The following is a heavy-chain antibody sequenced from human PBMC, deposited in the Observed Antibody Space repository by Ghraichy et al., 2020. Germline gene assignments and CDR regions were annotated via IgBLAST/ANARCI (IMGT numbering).Heavy chain of an antibody. J-gene: IGHJ4*02. CDR2: VTHSGST. V-gene: IGHV4-34*01. CDR1: GGPVSGYV. CDR3: ARRGSGYYTYFDY. Sequence: SETLSLTCAVSGGPVSGYVWTWTRQSPGSGLEWIGEVTHSGSTDNNPSLRSRVTISVDTSKNHFSLRLNSVAAADTAVYYCARRGSGYYTYFDYWGQGTLVVVSS. D-gene: IGHD3-3*01.